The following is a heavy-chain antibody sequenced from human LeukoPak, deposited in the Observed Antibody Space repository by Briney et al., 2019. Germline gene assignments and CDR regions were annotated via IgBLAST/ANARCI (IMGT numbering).Heavy chain of an antibody. CDR3: ARLDYYASGFFEY. Sequence: SETLSLTCSVSGDSIRNYFWSWIRQPAGKGLEWIGRIYTSGSTDYNPSLRSRVTMSVDTSKNQFSLKLSSVTATDTAVYYCARLDYYASGFFEYWGRGTLVTVSS. V-gene: IGHV4-4*07. D-gene: IGHD3-10*01. CDR2: IYTSGST. CDR1: GDSIRNYF. J-gene: IGHJ4*02.